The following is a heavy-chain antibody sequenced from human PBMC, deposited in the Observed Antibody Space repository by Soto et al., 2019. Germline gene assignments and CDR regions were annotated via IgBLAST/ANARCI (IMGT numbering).Heavy chain of an antibody. CDR1: GYTFTSYY. Sequence: ASVKVSCKASGYTFTSYYMHWVRQAPGQGLEWMGIMNPSGGSTSYAQKFQGRVTMTRNTSISTAYMELSSLRSEDTAVYYCARGRRGSSYYYYYYMDVWGKGTTVTVSS. J-gene: IGHJ6*03. CDR3: ARGRRGSSYYYYYYMDV. D-gene: IGHD6-6*01. CDR2: MNPSGGST. V-gene: IGHV1-46*01.